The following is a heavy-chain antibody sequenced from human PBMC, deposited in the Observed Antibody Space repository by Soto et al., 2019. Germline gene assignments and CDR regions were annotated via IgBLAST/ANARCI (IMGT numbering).Heavy chain of an antibody. CDR1: GFSLTTSGVG. CDR2: IYWDDDT. J-gene: IGHJ4*02. CDR3: AHRVLRTVFGLVTTTAIYFDF. Sequence: QITLNESGPTVVRPTETLTLTCRFSGFSLTTSGVGVGWIRQSPGKAPEWLALIYWDDDTRYSASLKSRLTITKYTSKNQVVLTVSDLDPTDTATYYCAHRVLRTVFGLVTTTAIYFDFWGQGTPVAVSS. V-gene: IGHV2-5*02. D-gene: IGHD3-3*01.